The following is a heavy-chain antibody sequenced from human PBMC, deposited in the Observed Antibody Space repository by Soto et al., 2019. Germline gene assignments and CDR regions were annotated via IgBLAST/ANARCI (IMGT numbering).Heavy chain of an antibody. V-gene: IGHV4-39*01. D-gene: IGHD6-13*01. CDR1: GGFIRSSSYY. J-gene: IGHJ5*02. CDR3: ARGRAAGRGDWLDP. Sequence: SETLSLPCTVSGGFIRSSSYYWDWIRQSPGRTLEWIGTIYYTGSAYYNPSLKSRVTISVDTSKNQFSLQLKSVTPDDTAVYYCARGRAAGRGDWLDPWGQGTQVTVSS. CDR2: IYYTGSA.